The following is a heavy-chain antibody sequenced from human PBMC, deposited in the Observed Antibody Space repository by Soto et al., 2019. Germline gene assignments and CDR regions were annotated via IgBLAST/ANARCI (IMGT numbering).Heavy chain of an antibody. Sequence: ASVKVSCKASGYTFTSYYMHWVRQAPGQGLEWMGIINPSGGSTSYAQKFQGRVTMTRDTSTSTVYMELSSLRSEDTAVYYCARVGRFLEWLLGHYYYYGMDVWGQGTTVTVSS. V-gene: IGHV1-46*01. J-gene: IGHJ6*02. CDR2: INPSGGST. CDR1: GYTFTSYY. CDR3: ARVGRFLEWLLGHYYYYGMDV. D-gene: IGHD3-3*01.